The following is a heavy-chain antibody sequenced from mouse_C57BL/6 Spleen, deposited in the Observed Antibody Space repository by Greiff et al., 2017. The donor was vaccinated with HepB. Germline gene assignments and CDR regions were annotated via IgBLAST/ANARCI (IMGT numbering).Heavy chain of an antibody. CDR2: IYPRSGNT. D-gene: IGHD1-1*01. CDR1: GYTFTSYG. V-gene: IGHV1-81*01. CDR3: ARSDYYGSSARWYFDV. Sequence: QVQLKESGAELARPGASVKLSCKASGYTFTSYGISWVKQRTGQGLEWIGEIYPRSGNTYYNEKFKGKATLTADKSSSTAYMELRSLTSEDSAVYFCARSDYYGSSARWYFDVWGTGTSVTVSS. J-gene: IGHJ1*03.